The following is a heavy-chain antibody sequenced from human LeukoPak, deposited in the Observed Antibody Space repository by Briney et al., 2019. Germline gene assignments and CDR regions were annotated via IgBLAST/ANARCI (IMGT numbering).Heavy chain of an antibody. CDR3: ARGSSGSFSFFDY. CDR2: IFPGDSDT. J-gene: IGHJ4*02. V-gene: IGHV5-51*01. D-gene: IGHD3-10*01. CDR1: GYSFTSYW. Sequence: GESLKISCKGSGYSFTSYWIGWVRQMPGKGLEWMGIIFPGDSDTRYSPSLQGQVTISADKSISTAYLQWSSLKASDTATYYCARGSSGSFSFFDYWGQGTLVTVSS.